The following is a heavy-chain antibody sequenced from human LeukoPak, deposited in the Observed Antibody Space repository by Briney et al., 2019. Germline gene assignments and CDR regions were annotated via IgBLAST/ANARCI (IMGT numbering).Heavy chain of an antibody. J-gene: IGHJ5*02. Sequence: PSETLSLTCAVYGGSFSGYYWSWIRQPPGKGLEWIGEINHSGSTNYNPSLKSRVTISVDTSKNQFSLKLSSVTAADTAVYYCARHFEGPAVATIIDPWGQGTLVTVSS. CDR2: INHSGST. D-gene: IGHD5-12*01. V-gene: IGHV4-34*01. CDR3: ARHFEGPAVATIIDP. CDR1: GGSFSGYY.